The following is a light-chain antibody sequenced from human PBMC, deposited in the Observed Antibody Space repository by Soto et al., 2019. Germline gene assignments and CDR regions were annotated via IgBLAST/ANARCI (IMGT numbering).Light chain of an antibody. CDR1: QSISNW. Sequence: DIQMTQSPSTLSASVGDRVTITCRASQSISNWLAWYQQKPGKALKLLIYDAFNLESGVPSRFSGSGSGTEFTLAISSLQPDDFATYYCQQYSSYSRTFGQGTKVDIK. CDR3: QQYSSYSRT. CDR2: DAF. V-gene: IGKV1-5*01. J-gene: IGKJ1*01.